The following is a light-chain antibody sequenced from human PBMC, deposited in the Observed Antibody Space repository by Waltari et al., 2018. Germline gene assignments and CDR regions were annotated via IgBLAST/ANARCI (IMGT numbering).Light chain of an antibody. Sequence: GHKYVSWFQQRPGQSPLLVIYQDDKRPSGIPERFSGSNSGNTATLTISGTQAMDEGDYYCQVWDSDTTALIFGTGTSVTV. CDR1: GHKY. CDR2: QDD. V-gene: IGLV3-1*01. J-gene: IGLJ1*01. CDR3: QVWDSDTTALI.